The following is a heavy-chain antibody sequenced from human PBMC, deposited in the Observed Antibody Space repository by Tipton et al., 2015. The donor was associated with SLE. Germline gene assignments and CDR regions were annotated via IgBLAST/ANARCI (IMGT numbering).Heavy chain of an antibody. CDR2: INHSGST. Sequence: TLSLTCTVSGGSISSHYWSWIRQPPGKGLEWIGEINHSGSTNYNPSLKSRVTISVDTSKNQFSLKLSSVTAADTAVYYCARQMGDIVVVPAYFDYWGQGTLVTVSS. J-gene: IGHJ4*02. CDR1: GGSISSHY. V-gene: IGHV4-34*01. D-gene: IGHD2-2*01. CDR3: ARQMGDIVVVPAYFDY.